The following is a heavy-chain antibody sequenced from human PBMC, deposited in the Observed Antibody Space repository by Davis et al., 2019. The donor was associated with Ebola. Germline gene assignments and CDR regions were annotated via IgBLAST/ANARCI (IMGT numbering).Heavy chain of an antibody. CDR1: GYTFTSYG. CDR2: ISAYNGNT. J-gene: IGHJ5*02. Sequence: ASVKVSCKASGYTFTSYGISWVRQAPGQGLEWMGWISAYNGNTNYAQKLQGRVTMTTDTSTSTAYMELRSLRSEDTAVYYCARDDWNQNWFDPWGQGTLVTVSS. V-gene: IGHV1-18*01. D-gene: IGHD1-1*01. CDR3: ARDDWNQNWFDP.